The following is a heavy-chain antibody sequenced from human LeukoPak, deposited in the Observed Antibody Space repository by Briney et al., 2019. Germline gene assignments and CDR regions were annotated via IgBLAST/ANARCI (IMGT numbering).Heavy chain of an antibody. CDR3: ANSPIMITFGGVIVPTGAFDI. D-gene: IGHD3-16*02. CDR2: ISGSGGST. J-gene: IGHJ3*02. V-gene: IGHV3-23*01. CDR1: GFTLSSYA. Sequence: GGSLRLSCAASGFTLSSYAMSWVRQAPGKGREWGSAISGSGGSTYYADSVMCRFTISRDNSKNTLYLQMNSLRAEDTAVYYCANSPIMITFGGVIVPTGAFDIWGQGTMVTVSS.